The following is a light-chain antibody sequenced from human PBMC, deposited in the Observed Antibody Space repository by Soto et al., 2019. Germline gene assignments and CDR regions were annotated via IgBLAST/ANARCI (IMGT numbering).Light chain of an antibody. V-gene: IGKV1-13*02. CDR3: QQYSSYSPYT. J-gene: IGKJ2*01. CDR1: QDISSS. CDR2: GAS. Sequence: AIQLTQSPSSLSASVGDRVTITCRASQDISSSLAWYQQKAGKAPKLLIYGASILQSGVPSGFSGSGFGTDFTLTISSLRAEDFATYYCQQYSSYSPYTFGQGTKVEI.